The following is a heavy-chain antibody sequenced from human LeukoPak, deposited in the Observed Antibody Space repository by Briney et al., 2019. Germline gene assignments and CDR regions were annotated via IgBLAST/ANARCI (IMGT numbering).Heavy chain of an antibody. D-gene: IGHD5-12*01. CDR3: ARAVDQDFDY. CDR1: RFIFTNYF. CDR2: IKPSDGST. V-gene: IGHV1-46*01. Sequence: ASMKVSCMASRFIFTNYFMHWVRQAPGQGLEWMGMIKPSDGSTRYAQRFQDRVTMTSDTSTTTLYMELSSLRAEDTAVYYCARAVDQDFDYWGQGTLVTVSS. J-gene: IGHJ4*02.